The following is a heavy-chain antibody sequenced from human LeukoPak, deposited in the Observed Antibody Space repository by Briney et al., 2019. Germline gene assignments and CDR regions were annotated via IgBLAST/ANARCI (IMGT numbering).Heavy chain of an antibody. CDR2: MNPNSGNT. CDR3: ARGNGITMVRGVIRY. Sequence: ASVKVSCKASGYTFTSYDINWVRQATGQGLEWMGWMNPNSGNTGYAQKFQGRVTMIRNTSISTAYMELSSLRSEDTAVYYCARGNGITMVRGVIRYWGQGTLVTVSS. J-gene: IGHJ4*02. V-gene: IGHV1-8*01. D-gene: IGHD3-10*01. CDR1: GYTFTSYD.